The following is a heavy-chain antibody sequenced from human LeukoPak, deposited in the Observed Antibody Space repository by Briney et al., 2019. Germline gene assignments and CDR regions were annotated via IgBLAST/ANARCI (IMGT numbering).Heavy chain of an antibody. V-gene: IGHV3-30*04. CDR1: GFTFSSYA. J-gene: IGHJ3*02. D-gene: IGHD3-9*01. Sequence: GGSLRLSCAASGFTFSSYAMHWVRQAPGKGLEWVAVISYDGSNKYYADSVKGRFTISRDNSKNTLYLQMNSLRAEDTAVYYCAAQTGSVPDAFDIWGQGTMVTVSS. CDR3: AAQTGSVPDAFDI. CDR2: ISYDGSNK.